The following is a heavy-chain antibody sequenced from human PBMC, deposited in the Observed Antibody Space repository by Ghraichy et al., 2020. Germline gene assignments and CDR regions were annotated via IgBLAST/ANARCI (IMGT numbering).Heavy chain of an antibody. V-gene: IGHV1-18*01. CDR3: ARELNHGFEY. D-gene: IGHD4-17*01. J-gene: IGHJ4*02. CDR1: SYNFTTYD. Sequence: ASVKVSCRLSSYNFTTYDVGWVRQAPRQGLEWMGRITTYNGYTNYAQQFQGRVTLTTDISTTSVYMELRGLRSDDTAVYYCARELNHGFEYWGQGTLVTV. CDR2: ITTYNGYT.